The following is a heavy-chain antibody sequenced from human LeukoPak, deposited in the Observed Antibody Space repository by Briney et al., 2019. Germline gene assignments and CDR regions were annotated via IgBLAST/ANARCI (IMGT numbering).Heavy chain of an antibody. CDR2: ISDDGSDT. CDR3: ARGHAYYSIHYMDV. J-gene: IGHJ6*03. V-gene: IGHV3-30*04. D-gene: IGHD1-26*01. CDR1: GFALRNSA. Sequence: GGSLRLSCAASGFALRNSAMHWVRQAPGKGLEWVTIISDDGSDTYYADSVKGRFTISRDISNNTLYLQLNSLRPEDTAIYFCARGHAYYSIHYMDVWGKGTTVTVSS.